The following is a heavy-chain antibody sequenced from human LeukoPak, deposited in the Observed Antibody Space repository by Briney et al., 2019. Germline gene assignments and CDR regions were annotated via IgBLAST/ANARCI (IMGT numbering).Heavy chain of an antibody. D-gene: IGHD2-2*01. CDR2: IIPIFGTA. CDR3: AGLDRYCSSTSCLPYYYYGMDV. J-gene: IGHJ6*02. CDR1: GGTFSSYA. V-gene: IGHV1-69*13. Sequence: GASVKVSCKASGGTFSSYAISWVRQAPGQGLEWVGGIIPIFGTANYAQKFQGRVTITADESTSTAYMELSSLRSEDTAVYYCAGLDRYCSSTSCLPYYYYGMDVWGQGTTVTVSS.